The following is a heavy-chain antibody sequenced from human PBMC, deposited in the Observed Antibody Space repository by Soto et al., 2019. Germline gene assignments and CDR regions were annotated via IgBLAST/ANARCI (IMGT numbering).Heavy chain of an antibody. D-gene: IGHD3-9*01. J-gene: IGHJ4*02. V-gene: IGHV3-33*01. Sequence: PGGSLRLSCAASGFTFSSYGMHWVRQAPGKGLEWVAVIWYDGSNKYYADSVKGRFTISRDNSKNTLYLQMNSLRAEDTAVYYCARFYDILTEIDYWGQGTLVTVSS. CDR2: IWYDGSNK. CDR1: GFTFSSYG. CDR3: ARFYDILTEIDY.